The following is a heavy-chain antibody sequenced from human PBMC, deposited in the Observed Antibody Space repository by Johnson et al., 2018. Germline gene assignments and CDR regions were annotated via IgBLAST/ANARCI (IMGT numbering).Heavy chain of an antibody. J-gene: IGHJ4*02. D-gene: IGHD2-15*01. CDR2: IKQAGSEK. V-gene: IGHV3-7*01. CDR3: ARDGYCSGGSCYYFDY. CDR1: GFTFSSYW. Sequence: VQLVQSGGGLVQPGGSLRLSCAASGFTFSSYWMSWVRPAPGTVLAWVANIKQAGSEKYHVDSVKGRFTISRDHAKNSLYLQMNSLGAEDKAVYYCARDGYCSGGSCYYFDYWGQGTLVTVSS.